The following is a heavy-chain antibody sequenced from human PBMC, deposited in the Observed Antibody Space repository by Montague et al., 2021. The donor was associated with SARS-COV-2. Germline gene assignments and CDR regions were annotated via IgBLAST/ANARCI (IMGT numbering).Heavy chain of an antibody. CDR1: GGSISSDY. J-gene: IGHJ3*02. V-gene: IGHV4-59*01. D-gene: IGHD3-22*01. CDR3: AREVRYYYDSSGPGAFDI. CDR2: SYYSGST. Sequence: SETLSLTCTVSGGSISSDYWSWIRQPPGKGLEWIGYSYYSGSTNYNPSLKSRGTISVDTSKNQFSLKLSSVTAADTAVYYCAREVRYYYDSSGPGAFDIWGQGTMVTVSS.